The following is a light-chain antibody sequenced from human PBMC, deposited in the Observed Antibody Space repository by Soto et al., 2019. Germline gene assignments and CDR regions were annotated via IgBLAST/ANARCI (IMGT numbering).Light chain of an antibody. J-gene: IGLJ2*01. V-gene: IGLV3-1*01. CDR2: QDS. Sequence: SYELTQPPSVSGSPGQTASITCSGDKLGDKYACWYQQKPGQSPVLVIYQDSQRPSGIPERFSGSNSGNTATLTISGTQAMDEADYYCQAWDSSTAVFGGGTKLTVL. CDR3: QAWDSSTAV. CDR1: KLGDKY.